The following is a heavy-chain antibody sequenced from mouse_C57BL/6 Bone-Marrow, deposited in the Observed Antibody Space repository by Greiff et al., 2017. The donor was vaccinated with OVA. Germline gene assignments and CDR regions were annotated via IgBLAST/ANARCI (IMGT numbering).Heavy chain of an antibody. CDR2: IWTGGGT. CDR3: ARTGNYYGSSYSLFDY. D-gene: IGHD1-1*01. J-gene: IGHJ2*01. Sequence: VQLQQSGPGLVAPSQSLSITCTVSGFSLTSYAISWVRQPPGKGLEWLGVIWTGGGTNYNSALISRLSISKDNSKSQVFLKMNSLQTDDTARYYCARTGNYYGSSYSLFDYWGQGTTLTVSS. CDR1: GFSLTSYA. V-gene: IGHV2-9-1*01.